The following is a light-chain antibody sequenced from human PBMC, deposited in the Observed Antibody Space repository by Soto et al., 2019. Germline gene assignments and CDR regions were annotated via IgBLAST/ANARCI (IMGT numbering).Light chain of an antibody. CDR2: EVR. J-gene: IGLJ1*01. Sequence: QSVLTQPATVSGSPGQSITISCTGTTSDVGGYNYVSWYQQRPGKAPKLMIYEVRNRPSGISNRFSGSKSGNTASLTISGLQAEDEADYYCSSYTSSSLYVFGAGTKCTVL. CDR3: SSYTSSSLYV. V-gene: IGLV2-14*01. CDR1: TSDVGGYNY.